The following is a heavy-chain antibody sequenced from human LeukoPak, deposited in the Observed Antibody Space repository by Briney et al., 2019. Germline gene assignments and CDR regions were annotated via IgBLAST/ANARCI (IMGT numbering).Heavy chain of an antibody. CDR2: ISSSSSYI. J-gene: IGHJ4*02. V-gene: IGHV3-21*01. CDR3: ARNGGGFDY. D-gene: IGHD3-10*01. CDR1: GFTFSSYS. Sequence: GGSLRLSCAASGFTFSSYSMNWVRQAPGKGLEWVSSISSSSSYIYYAASVKGRFTISRDNAKNSLYLQMHSLRAEDTAVYYCARNGGGFDYWGQGTLVTVSS.